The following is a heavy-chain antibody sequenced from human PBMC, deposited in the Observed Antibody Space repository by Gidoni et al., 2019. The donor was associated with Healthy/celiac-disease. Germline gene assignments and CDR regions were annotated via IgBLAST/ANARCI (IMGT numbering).Heavy chain of an antibody. V-gene: IGHV3-23*01. CDR2: ISGSGGST. D-gene: IGHD3-3*01. J-gene: IGHJ4*02. CDR3: AISPIDFWSGYTTEGVAYYFDY. CDR1: GFTFSSYA. Sequence: EVQLLESGGGLVQPGGSLRLSCAASGFTFSSYAMSWVRQAPGKGLEWVSAISGSGGSTYYADSVKGRFTISRDNSKNTLYLQMNSLRAEDTAVYYCAISPIDFWSGYTTEGVAYYFDYWGQGTLVTVSS.